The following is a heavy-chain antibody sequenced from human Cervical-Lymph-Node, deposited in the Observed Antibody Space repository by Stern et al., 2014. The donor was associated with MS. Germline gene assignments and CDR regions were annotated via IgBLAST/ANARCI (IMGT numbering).Heavy chain of an antibody. CDR1: GGSICSGGFY. CDR2: ISSSGTP. J-gene: IGHJ3*02. Sequence: QLQLQESGPGLVKPSQTLSLTCNVSGGSICSGGFYWSWNRQHPGKGLAGIGYISSSGTPYYNPALKRLFTISVDTSKNQFSPKVSSVAAADTAVYFCERSRMFYGSSGYYPAAFDIWGQGTMVTVSS. V-gene: IGHV4-31*01. D-gene: IGHD3-22*01. CDR3: ERSRMFYGSSGYYPAAFDI.